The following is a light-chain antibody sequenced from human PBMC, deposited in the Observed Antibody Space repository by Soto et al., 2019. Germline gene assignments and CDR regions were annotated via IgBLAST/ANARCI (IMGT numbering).Light chain of an antibody. CDR3: QQYNNWPLT. CDR2: GAS. CDR1: QSTNNY. J-gene: IGKJ4*01. Sequence: EIVRTQSRPTLSVSPGERATLSCRASQSTNNYLAWYQQKPGQAPRLLIDGASTRATGIPASFSGSGSGTEFTLTISSLQSEAFAVYYCQQYNNWPLTFGGGTKVDIK. V-gene: IGKV3-15*01.